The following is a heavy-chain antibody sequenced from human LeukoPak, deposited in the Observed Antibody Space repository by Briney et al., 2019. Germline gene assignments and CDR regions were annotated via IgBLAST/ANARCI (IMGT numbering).Heavy chain of an antibody. Sequence: GRSLRLSCAASGFTFSSYGMHWVRQAPGKGLEWVAVISYDGSNKYYADSVKGRFTISRDNSKNTLYLQMNSLRAEDTAVYYCAKDSSSWYGGEDYFDYWGQGTLVTVSS. J-gene: IGHJ4*02. CDR2: ISYDGSNK. V-gene: IGHV3-30*18. D-gene: IGHD6-13*01. CDR3: AKDSSSWYGGEDYFDY. CDR1: GFTFSSYG.